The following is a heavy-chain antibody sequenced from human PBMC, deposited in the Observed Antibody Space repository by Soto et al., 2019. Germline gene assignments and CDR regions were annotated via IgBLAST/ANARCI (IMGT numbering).Heavy chain of an antibody. CDR1: GVSITAGGYY. D-gene: IGHD3-22*01. Sequence: QVRLQESGPGLVKPSQTLSLTCTVSGVSITAGGYYWSWIRQHPGKGLEWIGYIANSGNTYYNPSLKSRVTISVDTSKNQIALKLSSVTAADTAVYHCARTKYYYDSSGYEREYYFDYWGQGTLVTVSS. CDR2: IANSGNT. V-gene: IGHV4-31*03. CDR3: ARTKYYYDSSGYEREYYFDY. J-gene: IGHJ4*02.